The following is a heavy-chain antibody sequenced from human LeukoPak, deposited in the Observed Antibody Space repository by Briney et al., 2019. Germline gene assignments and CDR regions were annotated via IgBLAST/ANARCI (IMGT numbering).Heavy chain of an antibody. D-gene: IGHD3-9*01. CDR1: GFTFNTYS. CDR3: AKDQGVLRYFDD. V-gene: IGHV3-23*01. CDR2: ISGSGST. Sequence: PGGSLRLSCAASGFTFNTYSMNWVRQAPGKGLEWVSAISGSGSTYYADSVKGRFTISRDNSKNTLYLQMNSLRAEDTAVYYCAKDQGVLRYFDDWGQGTLVTVSS. J-gene: IGHJ4*02.